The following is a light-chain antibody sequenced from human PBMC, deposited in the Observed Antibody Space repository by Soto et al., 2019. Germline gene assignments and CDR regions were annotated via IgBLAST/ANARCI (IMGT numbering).Light chain of an antibody. CDR3: TSYTSSITYV. J-gene: IGLJ1*01. CDR1: SSDVGGYNY. CDR2: EVS. V-gene: IGLV2-14*01. Sequence: QSALTQPASVSGSPGQSITISCTGTSSDVGGYNYVSWYQQHPGKAPKLMIYEVSNRPSGVSNRFSGSKSGNTASLTISGLLAEDEADYYCTSYTSSITYVFGTGIKVTVL.